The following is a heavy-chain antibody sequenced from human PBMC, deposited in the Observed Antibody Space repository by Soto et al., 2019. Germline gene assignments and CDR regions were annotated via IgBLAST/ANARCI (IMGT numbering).Heavy chain of an antibody. CDR2: IYHSGST. CDR3: DRSSYSCSCLITIDF. V-gene: IGHV4-34*01. D-gene: IGHD6-13*01. J-gene: IGHJ4*02. CDR1: GGSFSGYY. Sequence: QVQLQQWGAGLLKPSETLSLTCAVYGGSFSGYYWSWIRQPPGKGLEWIGEIYHSGSTNYNPYRKSRVRLSVDTTKIKYSLKLCSVPPADTAVYYCDRSSYSCSCLITIDFLGQVSLVSVSS.